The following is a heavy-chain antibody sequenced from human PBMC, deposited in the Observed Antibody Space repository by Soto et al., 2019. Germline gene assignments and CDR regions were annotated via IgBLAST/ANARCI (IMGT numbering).Heavy chain of an antibody. CDR1: GFTFSSYA. Sequence: GGSLRLSCAASGFTFSSYAMSWVRQAPGKGLEWVSAISGSGGSTYYADSVKGRFTISRDNSKNTLYLQMNSLRAEDTAVYYCAKDQSDDFWSGPGYYFDYWGQGTLVTVSS. CDR2: ISGSGGST. D-gene: IGHD3-3*01. J-gene: IGHJ4*02. CDR3: AKDQSDDFWSGPGYYFDY. V-gene: IGHV3-23*01.